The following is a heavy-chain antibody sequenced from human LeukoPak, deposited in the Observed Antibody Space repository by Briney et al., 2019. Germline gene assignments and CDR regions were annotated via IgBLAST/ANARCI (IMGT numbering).Heavy chain of an antibody. Sequence: GGSLRLSCAASGFTFTTYWMHWVRQGPGKGLEWVSRLSSDGGNTVYADSVKGRFTISRDNAKSPLFLQMNSLRAEDTAVYYCVREGSIRPFDYWGQGTLGTVSS. CDR3: VREGSIRPFDY. CDR2: LSSDGGNT. D-gene: IGHD1-26*01. CDR1: GFTFTTYW. V-gene: IGHV3-74*01. J-gene: IGHJ4*02.